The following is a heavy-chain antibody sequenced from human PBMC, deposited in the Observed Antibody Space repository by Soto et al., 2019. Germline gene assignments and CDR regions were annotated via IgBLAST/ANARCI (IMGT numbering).Heavy chain of an antibody. CDR1: GYTFTSYA. CDR3: ARDGRITIFGVVRFFGWFDP. D-gene: IGHD3-3*01. V-gene: IGHV1-3*01. Sequence: SVKVSCKASGYTFTSYAMHWVRQAPGQRLERMGWINAGNGNTKYSQKFQGRVTITRDTSASTAYMELSSLRSEDTAVYYCARDGRITIFGVVRFFGWFDPWGQGXLVTVYS. J-gene: IGHJ5*02. CDR2: INAGNGNT.